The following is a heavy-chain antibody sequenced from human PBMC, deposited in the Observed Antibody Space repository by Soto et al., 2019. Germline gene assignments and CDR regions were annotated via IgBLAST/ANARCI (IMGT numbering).Heavy chain of an antibody. Sequence: RASVKVSCKASGYTFTSYGISWVRQAPGQGLEWMGWISAYNGNTNYAQKLQGRVTMTTDTSTSTAYMELRSLRSDDTAVYYCAREPTVTNNVFDPWGQGTLVPVSS. J-gene: IGHJ5*02. CDR1: GYTFTSYG. D-gene: IGHD4-17*01. V-gene: IGHV1-18*01. CDR2: ISAYNGNT. CDR3: AREPTVTNNVFDP.